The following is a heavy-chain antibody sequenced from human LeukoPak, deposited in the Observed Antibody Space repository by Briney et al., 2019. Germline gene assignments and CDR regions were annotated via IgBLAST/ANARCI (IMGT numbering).Heavy chain of an antibody. Sequence: SQTLSLTCAISGDSVSSNSAAWNWIRQSPSRGLEWLGRTYYRSKWYNDYAVSVKSRITINPDTSKNQFSLQLNSVTPEDTAVYYCVREVLLWFGELSAFDNWGQGTLVTVSS. D-gene: IGHD3-10*01. CDR2: TYYRSKWYN. CDR3: VREVLLWFGELSAFDN. V-gene: IGHV6-1*01. J-gene: IGHJ4*02. CDR1: GDSVSSNSAA.